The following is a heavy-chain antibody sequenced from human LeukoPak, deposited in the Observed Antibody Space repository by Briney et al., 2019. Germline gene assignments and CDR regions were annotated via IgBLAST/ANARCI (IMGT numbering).Heavy chain of an antibody. D-gene: IGHD3-22*01. V-gene: IGHV4-34*01. CDR1: GGSISSYY. CDR2: INHSGST. Sequence: SETLSLTCTVSGGSISSYYWSWIRQPPGKGLEWIGEINHSGSTNYNPSLKSRVTISVDTSKNQFSLKLSSVTAADTAVYYCARVTSSGYYSSYFDLWGRGTLVTVSS. J-gene: IGHJ2*01. CDR3: ARVTSSGYYSSYFDL.